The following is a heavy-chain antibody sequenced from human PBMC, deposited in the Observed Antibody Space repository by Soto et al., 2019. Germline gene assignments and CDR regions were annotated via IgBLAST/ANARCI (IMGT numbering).Heavy chain of an antibody. D-gene: IGHD3-3*01. CDR3: ARDRRFLEWLDY. J-gene: IGHJ4*02. CDR2: IWYDGSNK. Sequence: QVQLVESGGGVVQPGRSLTLSCVASGFTFTSYGIHWVRQAPGKGLEWVAVIWYDGSNKYYGDSVKGRFSISRDNSKNTVFLQMNSLRAEATAVYYGARDRRFLEWLDYWGQGTLVSVSS. CDR1: GFTFTSYG. V-gene: IGHV3-33*01.